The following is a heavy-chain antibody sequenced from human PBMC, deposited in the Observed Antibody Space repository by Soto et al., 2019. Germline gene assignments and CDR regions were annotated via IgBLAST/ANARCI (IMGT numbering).Heavy chain of an antibody. D-gene: IGHD5-12*01. CDR3: ATTGGYGTPGDY. CDR1: GGSVSSGDYY. Sequence: QVHLQESGPGLVKPSQTLSLNCTVSGGSVSSGDYYWTWIRQHPGKGLEWICYISYTGSTYYNPYLESRVSISVDTSRTHFSLRLNSVTAADTAVYYCATTGGYGTPGDYWGQGTLVTVSS. V-gene: IGHV4-31*03. J-gene: IGHJ4*02. CDR2: ISYTGST.